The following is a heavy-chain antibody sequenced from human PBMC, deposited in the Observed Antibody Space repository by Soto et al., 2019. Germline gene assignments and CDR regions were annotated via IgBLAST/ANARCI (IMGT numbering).Heavy chain of an antibody. CDR2: IYYSGHT. J-gene: IGHJ4*02. V-gene: IGHV4-31*03. D-gene: IGHD6-19*01. CDR1: GGSISSGAYY. CDR3: ARLLLSGWPQYFFDY. Sequence: SETLSLTCTVAGGSISSGAYYWSWIRQHPGKGLEWIGYIYYSGHTYYNPSLKSRVTISVDTSKNQFSLKLSSVTAADTAVYYCARLLLSGWPQYFFDYWGQGTLVTVSS.